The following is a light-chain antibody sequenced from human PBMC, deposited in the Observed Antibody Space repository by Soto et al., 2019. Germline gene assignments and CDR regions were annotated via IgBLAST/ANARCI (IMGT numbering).Light chain of an antibody. CDR2: EVS. Sequence: DIQMTQSPSTLSASVGDRVTITCRASQSISSWLAWYQQKSGEAPKLLIYEVSTLSRGVPSRFSGSGSGTEFTLTVSSLQPYDFATFYCQQYDTYSRTFGQGIKVEVK. CDR1: QSISSW. V-gene: IGKV1-5*03. J-gene: IGKJ1*01. CDR3: QQYDTYSRT.